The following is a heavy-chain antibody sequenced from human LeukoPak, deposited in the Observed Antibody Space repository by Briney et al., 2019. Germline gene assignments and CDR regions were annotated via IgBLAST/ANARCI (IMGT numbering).Heavy chain of an antibody. CDR1: GFTFSSYW. V-gene: IGHV3-48*04. D-gene: IGHD4-23*01. CDR3: ARFGYGGKVDY. J-gene: IGHJ4*02. Sequence: PGGSLRLSCAASGFTFSSYWMHWVRQAPGKGLVWVSYISSSGSTIYYADSVKGRFTISRDNAKNSLFLQMNSLRAEDTALYYCARFGYGGKVDYWGQGTLVTVSS. CDR2: ISSSGSTI.